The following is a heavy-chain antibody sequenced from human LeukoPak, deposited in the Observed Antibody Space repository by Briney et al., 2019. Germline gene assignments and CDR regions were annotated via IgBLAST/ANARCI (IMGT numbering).Heavy chain of an antibody. CDR3: ASYLTSIPSGMDV. D-gene: IGHD2/OR15-2a*01. CDR2: ISTDGSST. Sequence: GGSLRLSCAASGFTFTRFWMHWLRQAPGKGLVWVSRISTDGSSTSYADSVKGRFTISRDNGKNTLYLQMNSLRAEDTAVYYCASYLTSIPSGMDVWGQGTTVTVSS. J-gene: IGHJ6*02. CDR1: GFTFTRFW. V-gene: IGHV3-74*01.